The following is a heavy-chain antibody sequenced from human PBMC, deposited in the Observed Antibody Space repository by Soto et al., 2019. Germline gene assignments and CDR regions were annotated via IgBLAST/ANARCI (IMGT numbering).Heavy chain of an antibody. D-gene: IGHD3-22*01. Sequence: SETLSLTCAVSGGSISSSNWWSWVRQPPGKGLEWIGEIYHSGSTNYNPSLKSRVTISVDKSKNQFSLKLSSVTAADTAVYYGARESYDSSGYYPNWGQGTLVTVSS. CDR1: GGSISSSNW. CDR3: ARESYDSSGYYPN. J-gene: IGHJ4*02. V-gene: IGHV4-4*02. CDR2: IYHSGST.